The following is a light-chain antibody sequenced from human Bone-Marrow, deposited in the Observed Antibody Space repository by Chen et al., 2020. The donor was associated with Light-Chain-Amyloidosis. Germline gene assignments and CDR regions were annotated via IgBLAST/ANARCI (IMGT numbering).Light chain of an antibody. CDR3: MQGTHWPWT. CDR1: QSLVYSDGDTY. Sequence: DVVLTPSPLSLPVTLGQPASSSCRPTQSLVYSDGDTYLNWVHQRPGQSPRRLIYKVSNRDSGVPDRFSGSGSGTDFTLKISRVEAEDVGIYYCMQGTHWPWTFGQGTKVE. CDR2: KVS. V-gene: IGKV2-30*01. J-gene: IGKJ1*01.